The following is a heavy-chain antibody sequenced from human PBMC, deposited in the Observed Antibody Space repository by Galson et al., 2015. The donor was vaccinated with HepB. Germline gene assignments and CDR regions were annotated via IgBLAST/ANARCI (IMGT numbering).Heavy chain of an antibody. D-gene: IGHD1-26*01. J-gene: IGHJ4*02. Sequence: SLRLSCAASGFTFSSYWMSWVRQAPGKELEWVANIKQDGSEKDYVDSVKGRFTISRDNAKNSLFLQMNSLRAEDTAVYYCARGGGSYLIHFYYWGQGTLVTVSS. CDR3: ARGGGSYLIHFYY. V-gene: IGHV3-7*03. CDR2: IKQDGSEK. CDR1: GFTFSSYW.